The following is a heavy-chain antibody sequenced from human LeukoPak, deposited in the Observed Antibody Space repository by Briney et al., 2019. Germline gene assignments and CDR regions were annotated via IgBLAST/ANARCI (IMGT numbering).Heavy chain of an antibody. CDR2: IIPIFGTA. CDR3: ARVMAVAGTPYFYYYYYGMDV. V-gene: IGHV1-69*13. D-gene: IGHD6-19*01. J-gene: IGHJ6*02. CDR1: GGTFSSYA. Sequence: ASVKVSCKASGGTFSSYAISWVRQAPGQGLEWMGGIIPIFGTANYAQKFPGRVTITADESTSTAYMELSNLRSEDTAVYYCARVMAVAGTPYFYYYYYGMDVWGQGTTVTVSS.